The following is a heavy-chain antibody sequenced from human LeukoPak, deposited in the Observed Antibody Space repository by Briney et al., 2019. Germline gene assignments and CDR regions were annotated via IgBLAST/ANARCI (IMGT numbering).Heavy chain of an antibody. J-gene: IGHJ6*02. CDR3: AKGLWDYYGSGIMYYTMDV. Sequence: GGSLRLSCAASGFTFSSYGMNWVRQAPGKGLGWVSSITSSSSYIYYADSVKGRFTISRDNSKNTLYLQVNSLRAEDTAVYYCAKGLWDYYGSGIMYYTMDVWGQGTTVTVSS. CDR1: GFTFSSYG. D-gene: IGHD3-10*01. V-gene: IGHV3-21*04. CDR2: ITSSSSYI.